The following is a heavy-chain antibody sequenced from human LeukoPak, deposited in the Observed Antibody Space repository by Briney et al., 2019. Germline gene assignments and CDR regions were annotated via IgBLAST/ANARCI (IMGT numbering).Heavy chain of an antibody. D-gene: IGHD1-14*01. Sequence: VSVTVSFKASGYTLTDYFMHWVRQAPGQGLEWMGIIFPSGGTTSYPQKFQGRVTMTRDTSASTVYMELSSLRSEDTAVYFCARERPHSHHFDYWGQGTLVTVSS. J-gene: IGHJ4*02. CDR3: ARERPHSHHFDY. CDR2: IFPSGGTT. V-gene: IGHV1-46*01. CDR1: GYTLTDYF.